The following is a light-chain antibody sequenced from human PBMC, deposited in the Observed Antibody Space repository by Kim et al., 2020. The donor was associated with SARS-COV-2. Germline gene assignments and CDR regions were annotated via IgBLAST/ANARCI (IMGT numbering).Light chain of an antibody. CDR3: QQYYNAPYS. CDR1: QAISYA. V-gene: IGKV1-NL1*01. CDR2: AAS. Sequence: SVGDRGPIPCRASQAISYALAWYQQKPGTAPKVLVYAASKLQTGVPSRFSGSGSGTDYTLTISSLQPEDFATYYCQQYYNAPYSFGQGTKLEI. J-gene: IGKJ2*01.